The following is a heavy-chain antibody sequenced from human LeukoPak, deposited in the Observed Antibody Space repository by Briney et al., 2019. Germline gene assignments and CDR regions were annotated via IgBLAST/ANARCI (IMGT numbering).Heavy chain of an antibody. Sequence: SETLSLNCTVSGVSFSSYYLSWIRQPPGKGLEWIGYIHYSGSTNYNPSLKSRGFITVSTSTNHITYMQSTLPAADHTASYCSRDYGDHFDYWGQGTLVTVSS. CDR2: IHYSGST. J-gene: IGHJ4*02. V-gene: IGHV4-59*01. CDR1: GVSFSSYY. CDR3: SRDYGDHFDY. D-gene: IGHD4-17*01.